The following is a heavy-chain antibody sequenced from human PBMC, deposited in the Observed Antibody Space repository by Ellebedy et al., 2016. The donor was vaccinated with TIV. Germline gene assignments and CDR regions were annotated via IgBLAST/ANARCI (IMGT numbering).Heavy chain of an antibody. Sequence: GESLKISCAASGFTFSDHWMSWVRQAPGKGLEWVANIKEDGSKRFYVESVKGRFFISRDNAKNSLYLQMNSLRVEDTALYYCAREDIVVVRDAMDVWGQGTTVTVSS. CDR1: GFTFSDHW. CDR3: AREDIVVVRDAMDV. CDR2: IKEDGSKR. J-gene: IGHJ6*02. D-gene: IGHD2-2*01. V-gene: IGHV3-7*01.